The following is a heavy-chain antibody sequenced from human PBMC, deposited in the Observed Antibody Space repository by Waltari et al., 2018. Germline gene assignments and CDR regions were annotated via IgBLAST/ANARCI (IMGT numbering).Heavy chain of an antibody. CDR2: IIPILGIA. V-gene: IGHV1-69*02. D-gene: IGHD5-18*01. J-gene: IGHJ4*02. CDR1: GGTFSSYT. CDR3: ARGGDVDTAMFDY. Sequence: QVQLVQSGAEVKKPGPSGKVSCKASGGTFSSYTISWWRQAPGQGLEWMGRIIPILGIANYAQKFQGRVTITADKSTSTAYMELSSLRSEDTAVYYCARGGDVDTAMFDYWGQGTLVTVSS.